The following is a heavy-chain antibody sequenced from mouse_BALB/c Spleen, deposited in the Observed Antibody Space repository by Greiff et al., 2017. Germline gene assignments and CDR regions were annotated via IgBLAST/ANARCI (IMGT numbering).Heavy chain of an antibody. D-gene: IGHD2-4*01. CDR2: ILPGSGST. V-gene: IGHV1-9*01. CDR3: ARFRGITNYKAMDY. J-gene: IGHJ4*01. Sequence: VQLQQSGAELMKPGASVKISCKATGYTFSSYWIEWVKQRPGHGLEWIGEILPGSGSTNYNEKFKGKATFTADTSSNTAYMQLSSLTSEDSAVYYCARFRGITNYKAMDYWGQGTTVTVSS. CDR1: GYTFSSYW.